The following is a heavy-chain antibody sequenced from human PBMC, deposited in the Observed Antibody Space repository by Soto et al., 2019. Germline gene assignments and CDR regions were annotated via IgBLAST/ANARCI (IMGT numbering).Heavy chain of an antibody. J-gene: IGHJ5*02. D-gene: IGHD2-15*01. CDR1: GYTFTGYY. V-gene: IGHV1-2*02. CDR3: AREEPYGGKGRFDP. Sequence: ASVKVSCKASGYTFTGYYMHWVRQAPGQGLEWMGWINPNSGGTNYAQKFQGRVTMTRDTSISTAYMELSRLRSDDTAVYYCAREEPYGGKGRFDPWGQGTLVTVSS. CDR2: INPNSGGT.